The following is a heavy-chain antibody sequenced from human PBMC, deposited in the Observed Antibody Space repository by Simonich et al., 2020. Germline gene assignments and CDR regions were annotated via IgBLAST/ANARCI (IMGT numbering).Heavy chain of an antibody. Sequence: EVQLVESGGGLVQPGGSLRLSCAASGFTFSSYWMHWVRQAPGKGLWGVSRSNSDGSSTSYADSVKGRFTISRDNAKNTLYLQMNSLRAEDTAVYYCARDYSNYDAFDIWGQGTMVTVSS. CDR3: ARDYSNYDAFDI. CDR1: GFTFSSYW. CDR2: SNSDGSST. D-gene: IGHD4-4*01. J-gene: IGHJ3*02. V-gene: IGHV3-74*01.